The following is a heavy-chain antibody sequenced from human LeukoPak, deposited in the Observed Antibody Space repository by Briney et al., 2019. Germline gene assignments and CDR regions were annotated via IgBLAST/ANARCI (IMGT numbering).Heavy chain of an antibody. CDR1: GYTFTGYY. J-gene: IGHJ4*02. Sequence: GASVKVSCKASGYTFTGYYMHWVRQAPGQGLEWMGWISAYNGNTNYAQKLQGRVTMTTASCTSTAYMGLRSLRSDDTAVYYCARVPQYDDSSGYSDYWGQGTLVTVSS. CDR3: ARVPQYDDSSGYSDY. V-gene: IGHV1-18*04. CDR2: ISAYNGNT. D-gene: IGHD3-22*01.